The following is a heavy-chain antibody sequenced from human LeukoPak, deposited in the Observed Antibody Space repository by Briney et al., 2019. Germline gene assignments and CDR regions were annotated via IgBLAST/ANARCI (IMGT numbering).Heavy chain of an antibody. V-gene: IGHV3-43*02. J-gene: IGHJ4*02. Sequence: GGSLRLSCVASGLPIGDFAMHCVRQAPGQGLEWVSLISGDGVSTFFADSVKGRFSISRDNSKNSLFLEMSSLRTEDTAMYYCARESGKFDYWGQGTLVAVSS. CDR1: GLPIGDFA. CDR2: ISGDGVST. CDR3: ARESGKFDY.